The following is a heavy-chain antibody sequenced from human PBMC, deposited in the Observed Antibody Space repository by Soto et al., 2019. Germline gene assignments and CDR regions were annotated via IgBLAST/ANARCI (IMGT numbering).Heavy chain of an antibody. CDR2: VYHSGST. D-gene: IGHD6-13*01. V-gene: IGHV4-4*02. CDR3: AVPGAGDFGY. Sequence: SETLSLTCAVSGASISTNNWLSWVRQPPGKGLEWIGEVYHSGSTNCNPSLKSRVTISIDKSKNQFSLRLTSMTAADTAVYYCAVPGAGDFGYWSQGTLVTVSS. CDR1: GASISTNNW. J-gene: IGHJ4*02.